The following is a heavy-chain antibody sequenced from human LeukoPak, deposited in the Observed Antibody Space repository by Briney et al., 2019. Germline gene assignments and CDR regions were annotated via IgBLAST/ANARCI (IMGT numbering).Heavy chain of an antibody. CDR3: VKNYYGSGITTDY. J-gene: IGHJ4*02. CDR1: GFSLIDSY. D-gene: IGHD3-10*01. V-gene: IGHV3-53*01. CDR2: IYSDDRT. Sequence: PGGALRLSCADSGFSLIDSYMTWVRQAPGKGLEWVSAIYSDDRTFYADSVQGRFTISGDDSKNTLFLQMNSLRAEDTAMYYCVKNYYGSGITTDYWGQGMLVTVSS.